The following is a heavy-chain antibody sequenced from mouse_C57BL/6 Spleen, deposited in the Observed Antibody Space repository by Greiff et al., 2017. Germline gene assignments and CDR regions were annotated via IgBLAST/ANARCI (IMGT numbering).Heavy chain of an antibody. J-gene: IGHJ3*01. V-gene: IGHV1-18*01. CDR2: INPNNGGT. D-gene: IGHD2-3*01. Sequence: VQLQQSGPELVKPGASVKIPCKASGYTFTDYNMDWVKQSHGKSLEWIGDINPNNGGTIYNQKFKGKATLTVDKSSSTAYMELRSLTSEDTAVYYCARRDDGYYGFAYWGQGTLVTVSA. CDR3: ARRDDGYYGFAY. CDR1: GYTFTDYN.